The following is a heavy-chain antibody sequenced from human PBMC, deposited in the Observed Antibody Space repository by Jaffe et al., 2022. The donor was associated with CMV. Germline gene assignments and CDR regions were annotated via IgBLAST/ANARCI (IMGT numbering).Heavy chain of an antibody. D-gene: IGHD6-25*01. CDR2: VYWDDDK. Sequence: QITLKESGPTLVKPTQTLTLTCTFSGFSLSNGVSVGWIRQPPGKALEWLALVYWDDDKRYSPSLRSRLTIMKDTSKNQVVLIMSNVDPMDTATYYCARTYTSAWIFYSYYYVDAWGEGTTVTVSS. J-gene: IGHJ6*03. CDR1: GFSLSNGVS. CDR3: ARTYTSAWIFYSYYYVDA. V-gene: IGHV2-5*02.